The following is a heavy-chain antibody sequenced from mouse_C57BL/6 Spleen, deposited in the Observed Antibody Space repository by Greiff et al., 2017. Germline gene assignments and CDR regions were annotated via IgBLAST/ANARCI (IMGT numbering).Heavy chain of an antibody. D-gene: IGHD2-4*01. CDR1: GYTFTDYN. Sequence: EVQLQQSGPELVKPGASVKMSCKASGYTFTDYNMHWVKQSHGKSLEWIGYINPNNGGTSYNQKFKGKATLTVNKSSSTAYMELRSPTSEDSAVYYCARKKIYYDYDDYAMDYWGQGTSVTVSS. CDR3: ARKKIYYDYDDYAMDY. V-gene: IGHV1-22*01. J-gene: IGHJ4*01. CDR2: INPNNGGT.